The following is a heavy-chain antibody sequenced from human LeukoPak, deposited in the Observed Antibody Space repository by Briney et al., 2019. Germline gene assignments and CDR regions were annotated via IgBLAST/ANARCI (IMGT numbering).Heavy chain of an antibody. J-gene: IGHJ3*02. V-gene: IGHV3-21*01. CDR2: ISSSSSYI. CDR3: ARAGPLDALDI. CDR1: GFTFSSYG. D-gene: IGHD3-10*01. Sequence: GGSLRLSCAASGFTFSSYGMHWVRQAPGKGLEWVSSISSSSSYIYYADSVKGRFTISRDNAKNSLYLQMNSLRAEDTAVYYCARAGPLDALDIWGQGTMVTVSS.